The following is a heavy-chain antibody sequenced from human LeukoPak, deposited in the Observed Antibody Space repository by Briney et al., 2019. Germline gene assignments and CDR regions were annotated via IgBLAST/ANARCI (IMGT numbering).Heavy chain of an antibody. CDR2: MNPNSGNT. CDR3: ASRRVGSSSPRSFDY. J-gene: IGHJ4*02. D-gene: IGHD6-13*01. V-gene: IGHV1-8*01. Sequence: GASVKVSCKASGYTFTSYDINWVRQATAQGLEWMGWMNPNSGNTGYAQKFQGRVTMTRNTSISTAYMELSSLRSEDTAVYYCASRRVGSSSPRSFDYWGQGTLVTVSS. CDR1: GYTFTSYD.